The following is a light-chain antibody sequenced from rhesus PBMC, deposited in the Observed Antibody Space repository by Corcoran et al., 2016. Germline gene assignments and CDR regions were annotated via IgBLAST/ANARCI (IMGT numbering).Light chain of an antibody. CDR3: LQFSSSPFT. Sequence: DIQMTQSPSSLSASVGDTVTITCQASQGISSWLAWYQQKPGKAPKLLIYKASSLHSGVPSRVSGSGSWTDVTLTISSLQPEDFATYYCLQFSSSPFTVGPGTKLDI. J-gene: IGKJ3*01. CDR1: QGISSW. CDR2: KAS. V-gene: IGKV1-22*01.